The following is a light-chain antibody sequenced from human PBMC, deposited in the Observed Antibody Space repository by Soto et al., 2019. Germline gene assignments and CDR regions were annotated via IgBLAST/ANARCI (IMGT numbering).Light chain of an antibody. CDR1: ICFSVGDLC. J-gene: IGLJ3*02. CDR3: GTWHSNARV. V-gene: IGLV5-52*01. Sequence: QSVLTQPSSHSAASGPSVRLTCMLSICFSVGDLCIRWYQQKPGNPPRYLLYYHTDSNKGLGSGVPSRFSGSNAASANAGILSGSGVQHEDEADYYCGTWHSNARVFGGGTKLTVL. CDR2: YHTDSNK.